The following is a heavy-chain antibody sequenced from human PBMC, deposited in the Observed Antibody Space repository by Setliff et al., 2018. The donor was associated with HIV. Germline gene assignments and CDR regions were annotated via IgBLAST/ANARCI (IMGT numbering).Heavy chain of an antibody. CDR3: ARRRTRDAFDI. Sequence: PSETLSLTCTVSGGSISSSSYYWGWIRQPPGKGLEWIGSVYYSGSTYYNSSLERRVTISVDPSKNQFSLKLRSVTAADTAVYYCARRRTRDAFDIWGQGTMVTVSS. CDR1: GGSISSSSYY. CDR2: VYYSGST. J-gene: IGHJ3*02. D-gene: IGHD2-2*01. V-gene: IGHV4-39*01.